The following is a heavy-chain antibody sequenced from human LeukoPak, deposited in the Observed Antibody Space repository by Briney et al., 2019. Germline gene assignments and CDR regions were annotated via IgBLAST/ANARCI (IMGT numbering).Heavy chain of an antibody. CDR1: GFTFSDFG. CDR2: ISSSSLSI. Sequence: GGSLRLSCAASGFTFSDFGMTWVRQAPGKGLEWVSYISSSSLSIYHADSVKGRFTISRDNARNSLYLQMNSLRAEDTAMYYCARDATPTQLWFRGSFDYWGLGALVTVAS. CDR3: ARDATPTQLWFRGSFDY. J-gene: IGHJ4*02. D-gene: IGHD5-18*01. V-gene: IGHV3-48*01.